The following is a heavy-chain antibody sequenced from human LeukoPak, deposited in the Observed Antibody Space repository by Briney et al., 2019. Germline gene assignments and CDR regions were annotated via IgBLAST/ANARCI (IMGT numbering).Heavy chain of an antibody. J-gene: IGHJ5*02. CDR1: GGIFSSYA. CDR3: ARGQRYCSGGSCYWFDP. V-gene: IGHV1-69*05. D-gene: IGHD2-15*01. Sequence: ASVKVSCKASGGIFSSYAISWVRQAPGQGLEWMGGIIPIFGTANYAQKFQGRVTITTDESTSTAYMELSSLRSEDTAVYYCARGQRYCSGGSCYWFDPWGQGTLVTVSS. CDR2: IIPIFGTA.